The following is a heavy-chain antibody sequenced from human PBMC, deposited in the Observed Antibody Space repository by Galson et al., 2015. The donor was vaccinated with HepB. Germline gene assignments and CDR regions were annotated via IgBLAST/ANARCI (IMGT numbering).Heavy chain of an antibody. CDR2: ISGGGETT. V-gene: IGHV3-23*01. J-gene: IGHJ4*02. CDR3: ANSDYYDSYTRETPVDY. CDR1: GFTFSRFA. D-gene: IGHD3-22*01. Sequence: SLRLSCAASGFTFSRFAMSWVRQAPGRGLEWVSGISGGGETTYYADSVKGRFTITRDNSKNTLYLNMNSLRAEDTAVYYCANSDYYDSYTRETPVDYWGQGTRVAVSS.